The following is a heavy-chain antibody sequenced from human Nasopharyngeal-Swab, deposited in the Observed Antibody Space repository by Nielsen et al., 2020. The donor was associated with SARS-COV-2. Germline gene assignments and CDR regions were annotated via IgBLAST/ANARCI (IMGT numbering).Heavy chain of an antibody. CDR3: TTVYDYGDYYYYYYGMDV. Sequence: GESLKIPCAASGFTLSNAWMSWDRQAPGKGLEWVGRIKSKTDGGTTDYAAPVKRRFTISRDDSKNTLYLQMDSLKTEDTAVYYCTTVYDYGDYYYYYYGMDVWGQGTAVTVSS. V-gene: IGHV3-15*01. CDR1: GFTLSNAW. D-gene: IGHD4-17*01. CDR2: IKSKTDGGTT. J-gene: IGHJ6*02.